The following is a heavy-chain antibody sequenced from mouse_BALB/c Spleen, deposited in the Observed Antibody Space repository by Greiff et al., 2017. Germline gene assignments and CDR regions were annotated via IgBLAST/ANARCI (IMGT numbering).Heavy chain of an antibody. Sequence: VKLMESGAELVRPGSSVKISCKASGYAFSSYWMNWVKQRPGQGLEWIGQIYPGDGDTNYNGKFKGKATLTADKSSSTAYMQLSSLTSEDSAVYFCARYEAYWGQGTLVTVSA. D-gene: IGHD2-12*01. V-gene: IGHV1-80*01. CDR1: GYAFSSYW. CDR2: IYPGDGDT. J-gene: IGHJ3*01. CDR3: ARYEAY.